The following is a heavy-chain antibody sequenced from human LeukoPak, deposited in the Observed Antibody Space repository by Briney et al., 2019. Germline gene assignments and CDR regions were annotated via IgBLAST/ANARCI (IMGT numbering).Heavy chain of an antibody. Sequence: GGSLRLSCAASGFTFSSYEMHWVRLAPGKGLEWVSGTSSSGGSTYYADSVKGRFTISRDNSKNTLYLQMNSLRAEDTAVYYCAKDPYSSGYHYYYYGMDVWGQGTTVTVSS. CDR1: GFTFSSYE. V-gene: IGHV3-23*01. CDR3: AKDPYSSGYHYYYYGMDV. J-gene: IGHJ6*02. D-gene: IGHD3-22*01. CDR2: TSSSGGST.